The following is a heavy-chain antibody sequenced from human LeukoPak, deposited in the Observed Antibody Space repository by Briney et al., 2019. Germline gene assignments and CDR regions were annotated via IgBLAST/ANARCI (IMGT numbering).Heavy chain of an antibody. V-gene: IGHV1-69*05. J-gene: IGHJ5*02. Sequence: GASVTVSCKAAGGTFSSYAISWGRQAPGQGLEWMGGIIPIFGTANYAKNFKARVTITTDESTSTAYMELSSLRSEDTAVYYCARDDRYCSSTSCYYWFDPWGQGTLVTVSS. CDR2: IIPIFGTA. CDR1: GGTFSSYA. D-gene: IGHD2-2*01. CDR3: ARDDRYCSSTSCYYWFDP.